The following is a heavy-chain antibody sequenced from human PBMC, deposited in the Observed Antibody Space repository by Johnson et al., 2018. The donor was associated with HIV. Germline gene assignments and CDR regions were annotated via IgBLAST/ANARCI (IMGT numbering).Heavy chain of an antibody. CDR2: INWNGAIT. J-gene: IGHJ3*02. D-gene: IGHD1-26*01. CDR3: AREVRVGATGAWVIAFDI. V-gene: IGHV3-20*04. Sequence: VQLVESGGGVVRPGGSLRLSCAASGFTFDEYAMTWVRQVPGKGLEWVSGINWNGAITGYADSVKGRFNISRDNAKNSLYLQMNSRRAEDTALYFCAREVRVGATGAWVIAFDIWGQGTMVTVSS. CDR1: GFTFDEYA.